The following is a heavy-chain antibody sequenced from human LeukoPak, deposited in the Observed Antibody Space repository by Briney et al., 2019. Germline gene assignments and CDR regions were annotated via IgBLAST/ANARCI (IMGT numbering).Heavy chain of an antibody. CDR3: ARHLRRRSWFDP. J-gene: IGHJ5*02. V-gene: IGHV4-34*01. CDR2: INHSGST. Sequence: PSETLSLTCAVYGGSFSGYYWSWIRQPPGKGLEWIGEINHSGSTNYNPSLKSRVTISVDTSKNQFSLKLSSVTAADTAVYYCARHLRRRSWFDPWGQGTLVTVSS. CDR1: GGSFSGYY.